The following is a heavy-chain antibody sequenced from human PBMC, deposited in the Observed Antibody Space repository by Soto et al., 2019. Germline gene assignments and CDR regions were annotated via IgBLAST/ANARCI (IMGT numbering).Heavy chain of an antibody. Sequence: EVQLVESGGGLVQPGGSLRLSCAASGFTFSSYDMHWVRQATGKSLEWVSRIGTAGDTYYPGSVKGRFTISRENAKNSXXLQMNSLRAGDTAVYYCARVGLPYCSSTNCYAFDIWGQGTMVTVSS. CDR1: GFTFSSYD. CDR2: IGTAGDT. V-gene: IGHV3-13*04. CDR3: ARVGLPYCSSTNCYAFDI. D-gene: IGHD2-2*01. J-gene: IGHJ3*02.